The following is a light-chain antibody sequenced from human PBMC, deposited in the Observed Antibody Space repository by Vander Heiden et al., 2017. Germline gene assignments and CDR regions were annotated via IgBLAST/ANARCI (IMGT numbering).Light chain of an antibody. J-gene: IGKJ1*01. CDR1: YTISTSN. V-gene: IGKV3-20*01. CDR2: AAS. CDR3: QQYGVSPKT. Sequence: ELVFTQSTGCLSVFLGDRATLPCRASYTISTSNLAWYQQKHGQAPRRLIYAASNRDTGIPDRFSGSGSGADFTLTISRLEAEDFAVYYCQQYGVSPKTFGQGTKVEVK.